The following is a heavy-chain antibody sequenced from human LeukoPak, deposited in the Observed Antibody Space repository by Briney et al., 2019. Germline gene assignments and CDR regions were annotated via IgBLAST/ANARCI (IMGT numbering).Heavy chain of an antibody. J-gene: IGHJ6*04. CDR3: AKDVNDFWSGYYTDV. CDR2: ISWNSGSL. CDR1: GFTFDDYA. Sequence: GRSLRLSCAASGFTFDDYAMHWVRQAPGKGLEWVSGISWNSGSLGYADSVKGRFTISRDNAKNSLYLQMNSLRAEDTALYYCAKDVNDFWSGYYTDVWGKGTTVTVSS. D-gene: IGHD3-3*01. V-gene: IGHV3-9*01.